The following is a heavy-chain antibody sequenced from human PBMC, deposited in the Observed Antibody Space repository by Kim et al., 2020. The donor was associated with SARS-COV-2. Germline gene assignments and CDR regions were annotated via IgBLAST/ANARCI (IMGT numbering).Heavy chain of an antibody. CDR3: ARGLRLLMVRGLGVRYF. CDR1: GGSFSADS. D-gene: IGHD3-10*01. V-gene: IGHV4-34*01. Sequence: SETLSLTCDVYGGSFSADSWSWIRQPPGKGLEWIGEINHSGNTSYNPSLKSRVSISLDTSNSQFSLKVNSVTAADTAVYYCARGLRLLMVRGLGVRYF. J-gene: IGHJ2*01. CDR2: INHSGNT.